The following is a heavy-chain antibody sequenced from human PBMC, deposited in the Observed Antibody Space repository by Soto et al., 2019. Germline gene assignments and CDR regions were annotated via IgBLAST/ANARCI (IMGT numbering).Heavy chain of an antibody. V-gene: IGHV4-39*01. Sequence: SETLSLTCTVSGGSISSSSYYWGWIRQPPGKGLEWIGSIYYSGSTYYNPSLKSRVTISVDTSKNQFSLKLSSVTAADTAVYYCASGWETDYWGQGTLVTVSS. J-gene: IGHJ4*02. CDR1: GGSISSSSYY. CDR3: ASGWETDY. D-gene: IGHD1-26*01. CDR2: IYYSGST.